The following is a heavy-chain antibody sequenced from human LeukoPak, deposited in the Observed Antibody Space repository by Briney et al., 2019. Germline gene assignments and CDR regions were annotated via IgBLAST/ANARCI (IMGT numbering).Heavy chain of an antibody. J-gene: IGHJ4*02. Sequence: SETLSLTCTVSSGSISSYYWGWIRQPPGKGLEWIADIYYSGRTNYNPSLKSRVTISVDTSKNQFSLRLSSVTAADTAMYYCARAPPSAPFDYWGRGILVTVSS. CDR2: IYYSGRT. CDR3: ARAPPSAPFDY. V-gene: IGHV4-59*01. D-gene: IGHD3-10*01. CDR1: SGSISSYY.